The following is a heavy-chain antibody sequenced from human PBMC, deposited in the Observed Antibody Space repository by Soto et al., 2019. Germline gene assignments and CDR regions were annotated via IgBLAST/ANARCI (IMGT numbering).Heavy chain of an antibody. CDR2: IFSSGTT. J-gene: IGHJ6*02. Sequence: TLSLTCTVSGDSISSGNKYWSWIRQPPGKGLEWIGYIFSSGTTYYNPSLKSRLTMSLDASQNQFSLKLNSLADADTAVYFCARVPSPFDYYYAMDVWGQGTTVTVSS. D-gene: IGHD3-16*01. CDR3: ARVPSPFDYYYAMDV. CDR1: GDSISSGNKY. V-gene: IGHV4-30-4*01.